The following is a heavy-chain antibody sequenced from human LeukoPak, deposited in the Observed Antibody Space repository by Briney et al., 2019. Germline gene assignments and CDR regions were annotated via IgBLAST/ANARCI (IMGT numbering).Heavy chain of an antibody. CDR2: LNLDGSDK. D-gene: IGHD1-1*01. Sequence: GGSLRLSCVVSGFAFSESWMSWVRQAPGKGLGWVASLNLDGSDKYYVDSVKGRFTISRDNAKSSLYLQMDSLRVEDTAVYYCAKGKRYPDYWGQGTLVTVSS. CDR1: GFAFSESW. J-gene: IGHJ4*02. CDR3: AKGKRYPDY. V-gene: IGHV3-7*03.